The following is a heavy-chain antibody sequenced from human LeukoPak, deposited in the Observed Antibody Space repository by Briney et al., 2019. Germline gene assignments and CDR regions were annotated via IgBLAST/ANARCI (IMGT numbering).Heavy chain of an antibody. CDR2: IYYSGNT. J-gene: IGHJ6*03. V-gene: IGHV4-59*12. CDR1: GGSISSYY. CDR3: ARGARPNIDYYYYYMDV. D-gene: IGHD6-6*01. Sequence: SETLSLTCTFSGGSISSYYWIWIRQPPGKGLEWIGFIYYSGNTNYNPSLKSRVTISVDTSKNQFSLKLSSVTAADTAVYYCARGARPNIDYYYYYMDVWGKGTTVTVSS.